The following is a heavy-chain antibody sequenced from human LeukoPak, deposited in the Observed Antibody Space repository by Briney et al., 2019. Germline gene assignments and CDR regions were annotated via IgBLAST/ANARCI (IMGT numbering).Heavy chain of an antibody. CDR2: IYYSGST. CDR1: GGSISSSSYY. D-gene: IGHD3-10*01. J-gene: IGHJ4*02. Sequence: PSETLSLTCTVPGGSISSSSYYWGWIRQPPGKGLEWIGNIYYSGSTYYNSSLKSRVTISVDTSKNQFSLKLSSVTAADTAMYFCARGVPFDYWGQGTLVTVSS. CDR3: ARGVPFDY. V-gene: IGHV4-39*07.